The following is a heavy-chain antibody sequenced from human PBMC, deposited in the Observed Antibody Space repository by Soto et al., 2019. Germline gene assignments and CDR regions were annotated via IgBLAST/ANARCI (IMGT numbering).Heavy chain of an antibody. D-gene: IGHD2-15*01. CDR3: ARTGCSGGSCYAEKAYYYYYYMDV. V-gene: IGHV3-11*01. CDR1: GFTFSDYY. CDR2: ISSSGSTI. Sequence: GGSLRLSCAASGFTFSDYYMSWIRQAPGKGLEWVSYISSSGSTIYYADSVKGRFTISRDNAKNSLYLQMNSLRAEDTAVYYCARTGCSGGSCYAEKAYYYYYYMDVWGKGTTVTVSS. J-gene: IGHJ6*03.